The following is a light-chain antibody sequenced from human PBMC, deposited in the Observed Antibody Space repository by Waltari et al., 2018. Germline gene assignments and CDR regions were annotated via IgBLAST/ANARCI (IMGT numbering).Light chain of an antibody. J-gene: IGLJ2*01. V-gene: IGLV1-44*01. Sequence: QPVLTPPPSASWTPGPRVHISRAGSRSNLRDFSVPWYQHLPQTAPKRLIYSDYQRPAGVPGRFSGSKSGTSASLAISGLQSEDEADYYCATWDDSLNGVVFGGGTKLTVL. CDR3: ATWDDSLNGVV. CDR1: RSNLRDFS. CDR2: SDY.